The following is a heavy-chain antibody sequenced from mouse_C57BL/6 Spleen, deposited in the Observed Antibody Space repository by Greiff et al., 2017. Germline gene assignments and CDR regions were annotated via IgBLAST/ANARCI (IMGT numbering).Heavy chain of an antibody. CDR1: GYSITSDY. CDR2: ISYSDST. CDR3: AMSIYGLCAMDY. J-gene: IGHJ4*01. V-gene: IGHV3-8*01. D-gene: IGHD3-1*01. Sequence: EVLLVESGPGLAKPSQTLSLTCSVTGYSITSDYWNWVRKFPGNKLEYMGYISYSDSTYDNPSLKSPISITRDTSKTKYYLQLNSVTTEDTATYYCAMSIYGLCAMDYWGQGTSVTVSS.